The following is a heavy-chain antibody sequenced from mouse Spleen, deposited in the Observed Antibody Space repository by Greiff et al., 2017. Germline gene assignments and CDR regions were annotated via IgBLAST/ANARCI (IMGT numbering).Heavy chain of an antibody. D-gene: IGHD2-5*01. V-gene: IGHV1-26*01. Sequence: EVQLQQSGPELVKPGASVKISCKASGYTFTDYYMNWVKQSHGKSLEWIGDINPNNGGTSYNQKFKGKATLTVDKSSSTAYMELRSLTSEDSAVYYCAIAYYSNFLDYWGQGTSVTVSS. CDR1: GYTFTDYY. CDR2: INPNNGGT. J-gene: IGHJ4*01. CDR3: AIAYYSNFLDY.